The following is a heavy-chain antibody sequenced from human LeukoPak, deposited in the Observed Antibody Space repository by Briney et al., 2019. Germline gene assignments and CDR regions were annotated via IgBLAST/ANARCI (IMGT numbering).Heavy chain of an antibody. D-gene: IGHD3-10*01. Sequence: ASVKVSCTASGYTFTSYYMHWVRQAPGQWLKWMGIINPSGGSTSYAQKFQGRVTMTRDTSTSTVYMELSSLRSEDTAVYYCARGRPLLWFGESPETRNWFDPWGQGTLVTVSS. CDR3: ARGRPLLWFGESPETRNWFDP. CDR2: INPSGGST. CDR1: GYTFTSYY. J-gene: IGHJ5*02. V-gene: IGHV1-46*01.